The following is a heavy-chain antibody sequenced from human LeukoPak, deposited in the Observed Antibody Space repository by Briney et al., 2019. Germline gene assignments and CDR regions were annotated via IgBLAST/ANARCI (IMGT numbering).Heavy chain of an antibody. V-gene: IGHV4-61*02. J-gene: IGHJ4*02. CDR1: VGSISSGSYY. D-gene: IGHD3-3*01. Sequence: PSETLSLTCIVSVGSISSGSYYWSWIRQPAGKGLEWIGRIYTSGSTNYNPSFTSRVTISINTSKTQFSLKLSSVTAADTAVYYCQYYDFWSGLDYWGQGTLVTVSS. CDR2: IYTSGST. CDR3: QYYDFWSGLDY.